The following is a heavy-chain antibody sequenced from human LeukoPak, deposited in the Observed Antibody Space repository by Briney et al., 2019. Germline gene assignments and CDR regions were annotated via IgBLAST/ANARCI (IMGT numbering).Heavy chain of an antibody. CDR1: GFTFSSYW. J-gene: IGHJ4*02. Sequence: PGGSLRLSCAASGFTFSSYWMSWVRQASGKGLEWVANIKQDGGEKYYVDSVKGRFTISRDNAKNSLYLQMNSLRAEDTAVYYCARVGWIQLWYGDYWGQGTLVTVSS. CDR3: ARVGWIQLWYGDY. D-gene: IGHD5-18*01. V-gene: IGHV3-7*01. CDR2: IKQDGGEK.